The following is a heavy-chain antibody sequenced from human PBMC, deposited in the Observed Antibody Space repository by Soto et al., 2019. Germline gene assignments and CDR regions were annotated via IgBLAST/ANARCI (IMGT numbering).Heavy chain of an antibody. D-gene: IGHD3-22*01. CDR1: GSTFSSYA. CDR2: ISYDGSNK. V-gene: IGHV3-30-3*02. CDR3: AKPPGLLFDY. J-gene: IGHJ4*02. Sequence: PGGSLRLSCAASGSTFSSYAMHWVRQAPGKGLEWVAVISYDGSNKYYADSVKGRFTISRDNSKNTLYLQMNSLRAEDTAVYYCAKPPGLLFDYWGQGTLVTVSS.